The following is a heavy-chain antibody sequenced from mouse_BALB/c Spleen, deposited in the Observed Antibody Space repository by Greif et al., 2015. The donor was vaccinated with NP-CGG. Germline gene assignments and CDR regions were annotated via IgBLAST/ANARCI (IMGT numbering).Heavy chain of an antibody. CDR2: ISSGGGST. D-gene: IGHD2-10*02. CDR3: ARRYGSFAY. CDR1: GFAFSSYD. V-gene: IGHV5-12-1*01. Sequence: EVMLVEPGGGLVKPGGSLKLSCAASGFAFSSYDMSWVRQTPEKRLEWVAYISSGGGSTYYPDTVKGRFTISRDNAKNTLYLQMSSLKSEDTAMYYCARRYGSFAYWGQGTLVTVSA. J-gene: IGHJ3*01.